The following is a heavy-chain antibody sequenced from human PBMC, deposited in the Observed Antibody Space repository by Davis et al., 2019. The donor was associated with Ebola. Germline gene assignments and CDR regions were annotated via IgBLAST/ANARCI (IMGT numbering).Heavy chain of an antibody. D-gene: IGHD1-1*01. CDR2: IIPNSGGT. CDR1: GGTFSSYA. CDR3: ARDEVLIPFNYYGFDA. V-gene: IGHV1-2*02. Sequence: ASVKVSCKASGGTFSSYAISWVRQAPGQGLEWMGGIIPNSGGTKYAQKFQGRVSITRDASITTAYMELSRLTFDDTAVYYCARDEVLIPFNYYGFDAWGQGTTVTVSS. J-gene: IGHJ6*02.